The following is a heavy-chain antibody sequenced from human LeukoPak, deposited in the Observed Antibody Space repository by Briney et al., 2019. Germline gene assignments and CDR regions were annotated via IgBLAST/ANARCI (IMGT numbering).Heavy chain of an antibody. D-gene: IGHD6-19*01. CDR2: IYYSGGT. V-gene: IGHV4-39*07. J-gene: IGHJ4*02. CDR1: GGSISSGTYY. Sequence: SETLSLICTVSGGSISSGTYYWGWIRQPPGKGLEWIGSIYYSGGTYYNPSLKSRVTISLDTSENQFSLNLSSVTPADTALYFCARDVGEVTGTHFDYWGQGTLVTVSS. CDR3: ARDVGEVTGTHFDY.